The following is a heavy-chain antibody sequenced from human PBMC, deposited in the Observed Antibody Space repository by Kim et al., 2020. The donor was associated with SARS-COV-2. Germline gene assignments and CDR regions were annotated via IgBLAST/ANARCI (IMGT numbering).Heavy chain of an antibody. CDR2: INGGGART. CDR3: DASDC. Sequence: GGSLRLSCAASGFTFSTYAMRWARQAPGKGLEWVSTINGGGARTHYADSVKGRFTISRDNSKNTLFLQMNSLRDEDTAVDYCDASDCWGQGSLVTVSS. J-gene: IGHJ4*02. CDR1: GFTFSTYA. V-gene: IGHV3-23*01.